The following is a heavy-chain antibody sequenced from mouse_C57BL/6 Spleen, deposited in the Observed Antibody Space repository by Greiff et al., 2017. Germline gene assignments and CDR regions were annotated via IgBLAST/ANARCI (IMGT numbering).Heavy chain of an antibody. CDR2: IDPENGDT. CDR1: GFNIKDDY. V-gene: IGHV14-4*01. J-gene: IGHJ3*01. D-gene: IGHD2-3*01. Sequence: EVQLQQSGAELVRPGASVKLSCTASGFNIKDDYMHWVKQRPEQGLEWIGWIDPENGDTEYASKFQGKATITADTSSNTAYLQLSSLTSEDTAVYYGTTGDGYAYWGQGTLVTVSA. CDR3: TTGDGYAY.